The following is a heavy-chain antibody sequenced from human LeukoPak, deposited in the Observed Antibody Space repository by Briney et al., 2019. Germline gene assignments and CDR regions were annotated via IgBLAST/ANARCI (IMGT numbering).Heavy chain of an antibody. CDR1: GYTFTGYY. CDR2: INPNSGGT. Sequence: ASVKVPCKASGYTFTGYYFHWVRQAPGQGLEWMGRINPNSGGTNYAQKFQGRVTMTRGTSISTAYMELSRLRSDDTAVYYCARVGYGDYVIDYWGQGTLVTVSS. CDR3: ARVGYGDYVIDY. V-gene: IGHV1-2*06. J-gene: IGHJ4*02. D-gene: IGHD4-17*01.